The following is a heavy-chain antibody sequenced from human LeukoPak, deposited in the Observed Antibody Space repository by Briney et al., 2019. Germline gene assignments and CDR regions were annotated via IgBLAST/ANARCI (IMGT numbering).Heavy chain of an antibody. CDR1: GGSFSGYY. CDR3: ARGRIWFGDFDY. V-gene: IGHV4-34*01. CDR2: INHSGST. J-gene: IGHJ4*02. Sequence: PSETLSLTCAVYGGSFSGYYRSWIRQPPGKGLEWIGEINHSGSTNYNPSLKSRVTISVDTSKNQFSLKLSSVTAADTAVYYCARGRIWFGDFDYWGQGTLVTVSS. D-gene: IGHD3-10*01.